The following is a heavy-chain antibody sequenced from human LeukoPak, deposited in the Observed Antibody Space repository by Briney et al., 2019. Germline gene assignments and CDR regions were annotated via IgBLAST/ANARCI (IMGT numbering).Heavy chain of an antibody. J-gene: IGHJ4*02. CDR1: GGSFSGYY. CDR2: INHSGST. Sequence: PSETLSLTCAVYGGSFSGYYWSWIRQPPGKGLEWIGEINHSGSTNYNPSLKSRVTISVDTSKNQFSLKLSSVTAADTAVYYCARSVGALSFVKSAYYFDYWGQGTLVTVSS. CDR3: ARSVGALSFVKSAYYFDY. D-gene: IGHD1-26*01. V-gene: IGHV4-34*01.